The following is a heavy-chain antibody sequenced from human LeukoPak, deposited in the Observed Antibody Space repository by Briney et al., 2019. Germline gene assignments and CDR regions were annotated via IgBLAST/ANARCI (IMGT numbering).Heavy chain of an antibody. D-gene: IGHD3-10*01. Sequence: VASVKVSCKASGGTFSSYAISWVRQAPGQGLEWMGGIIPIFGTANYAQKFQGRVTITADESTSTAYMGLSSLRSEDTAVYYCARGGPDYSYCDYWGQGTLVTVSS. CDR2: IIPIFGTA. CDR3: ARGGPDYSYCDY. J-gene: IGHJ4*02. CDR1: GGTFSSYA. V-gene: IGHV1-69*13.